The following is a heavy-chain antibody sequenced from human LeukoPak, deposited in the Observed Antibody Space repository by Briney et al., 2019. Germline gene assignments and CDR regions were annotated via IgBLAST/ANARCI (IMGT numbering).Heavy chain of an antibody. Sequence: SETLSLTCTVSGGSISSSSYYWGWIRQPPGKGLEWIGSIYYSGSTYYNPSLKSRVTISVDTSKNQFSLKLSSVTAADTAVYYCARVAADHGDYFDYWGQGTLVTVSS. D-gene: IGHD6-13*01. J-gene: IGHJ4*02. CDR1: GGSISSSSYY. CDR3: ARVAADHGDYFDY. CDR2: IYYSGST. V-gene: IGHV4-39*07.